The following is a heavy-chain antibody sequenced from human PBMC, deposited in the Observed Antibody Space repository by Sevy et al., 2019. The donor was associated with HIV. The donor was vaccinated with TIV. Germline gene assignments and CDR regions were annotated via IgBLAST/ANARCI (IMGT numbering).Heavy chain of an antibody. V-gene: IGHV3-49*03. J-gene: IGHJ6*02. CDR1: GFNLGDYV. CDR2: IRSKAYGETR. Sequence: GGSLRLSCRASGFNLGDYVMSWFRQAPGKGLDWVGFIRSKAYGETREYAASVKGRVTISREDSKGIAYLQMHRLKTEDTGRYYRTRAMYYHDSGSYYGMDVWGQGTTVTVSS. CDR3: TRAMYYHDSGSYYGMDV. D-gene: IGHD3-10*01.